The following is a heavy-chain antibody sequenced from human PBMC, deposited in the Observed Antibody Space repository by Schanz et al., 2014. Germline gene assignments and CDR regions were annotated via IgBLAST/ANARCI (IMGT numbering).Heavy chain of an antibody. J-gene: IGHJ6*02. D-gene: IGHD3-10*01. CDR3: ARAQGVIRLYYGVDV. CDR2: IGGSGDST. CDR1: GFTFSNHA. V-gene: IGHV3-23*01. Sequence: EVHLLESGGGLVQPGGSLRLSCAASGFTFSNHALSWVRQAPGKGLEWVSGIGGSGDSTHYADSVKGRFIISRDNSKNTLYLQVNSLRSDDAAVYYCARAQGVIRLYYGVDVWGQGTRVTVSS.